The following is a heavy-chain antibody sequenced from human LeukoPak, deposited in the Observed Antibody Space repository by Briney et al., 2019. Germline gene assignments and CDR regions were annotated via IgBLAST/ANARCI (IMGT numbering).Heavy chain of an antibody. V-gene: IGHV3-48*04. Sequence: GGSLRLSCAASGFTFSGYSMNWVRQAPGKGLEWVSYISSDSGTIYYANSVKGRFTISRDNAKNSLYLQMNSLRAEDTAVYYCARDRLGVEMSTINRFDYWGQGTLVAVSS. CDR3: ARDRLGVEMSTINRFDY. D-gene: IGHD5-24*01. CDR2: ISSDSGTI. J-gene: IGHJ4*02. CDR1: GFTFSGYS.